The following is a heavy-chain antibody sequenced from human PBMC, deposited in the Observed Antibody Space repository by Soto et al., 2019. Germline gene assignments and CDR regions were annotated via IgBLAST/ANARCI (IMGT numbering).Heavy chain of an antibody. CDR2: IYGTGST. CDR3: ATDSLESHLVY. Sequence: SETLSLTCTVSGGSISSGGYYWSWILHHPGKGLEWIGYIYGTGSTNYNTYLKSRVTIALDSSKNQFSMKLRSVTAADTAVYYCATDSLESHLVYWGQGTILNVSS. V-gene: IGHV4-31*03. D-gene: IGHD2-8*02. J-gene: IGHJ4*02. CDR1: GGSISSGGYY.